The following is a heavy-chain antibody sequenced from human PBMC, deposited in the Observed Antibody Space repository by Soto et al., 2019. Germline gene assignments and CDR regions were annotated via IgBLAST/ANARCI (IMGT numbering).Heavy chain of an antibody. CDR2: IFFSVNT. D-gene: IGHD4-17*01. CDR1: GGSILNGGHY. CDR3: ARDNYGGMHEF. Sequence: SETLSVTCTVSGGSILNGGHYWTWIRQHPGKGLEWIGKIFFSVNTHYNPALKSRLTFSVDTTKNQFSLKLTSVTAADTAIYYCARDNYGGMHEFWVPGTMVIV. J-gene: IGHJ3*01. V-gene: IGHV4-31*03.